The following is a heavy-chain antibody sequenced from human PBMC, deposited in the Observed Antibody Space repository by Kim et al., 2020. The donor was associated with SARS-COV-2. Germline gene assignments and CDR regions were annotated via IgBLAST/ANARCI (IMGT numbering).Heavy chain of an antibody. V-gene: IGHV1-18*01. CDR2: ISGSNGAT. CDR3: ARAHYSTNSPFFY. Sequence: ASVKVSCKASGYTFSNYGISWVRLVPGQGLEWMGWISGSNGATKYAQKFQGRVTMTTDTSADTAYMELRSLRSDDTALYYCARAHYSTNSPFFYWGQGTLVTVSS. J-gene: IGHJ4*02. CDR1: GYTFSNYG. D-gene: IGHD2-8*01.